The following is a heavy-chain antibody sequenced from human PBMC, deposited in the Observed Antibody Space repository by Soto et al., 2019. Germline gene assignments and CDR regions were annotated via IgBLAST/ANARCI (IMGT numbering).Heavy chain of an antibody. CDR2: IYYSVST. CDR1: GGSISSYY. CDR3: ARDPTVTTQLSYYYGMDA. Sequence: PSETLSLTCTVSGGSISSYYWSWIRQPPGKGLEWIGYIYYSVSTNYNPSLKSRVTISVDTSKNQFSLKLSSVTAADTAVYYCARDPTVTTQLSYYYGMDAWGQGTTVT. J-gene: IGHJ6*02. D-gene: IGHD4-17*01. V-gene: IGHV4-59*01.